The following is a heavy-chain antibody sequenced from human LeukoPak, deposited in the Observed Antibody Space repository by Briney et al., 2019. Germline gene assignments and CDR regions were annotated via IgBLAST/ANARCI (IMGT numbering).Heavy chain of an antibody. Sequence: GGSLRLSCAASGFTFDDYTMHWVRQAPGKGLEWVSLISWDGGSTYYADSVKGRFTISRDNSKNSLYLQMNSLRAEDTGVYYCARGPPLFDPWGQGTLVAVSS. J-gene: IGHJ5*02. V-gene: IGHV3-43*01. CDR2: ISWDGGST. CDR1: GFTFDDYT. CDR3: ARGPPLFDP.